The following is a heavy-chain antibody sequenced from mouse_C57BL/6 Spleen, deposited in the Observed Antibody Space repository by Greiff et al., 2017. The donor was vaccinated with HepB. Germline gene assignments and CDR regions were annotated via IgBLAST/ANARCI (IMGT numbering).Heavy chain of an antibody. CDR1: GFTFSSYG. D-gene: IGHD4-1*02. Sequence: EVQVVESGGDLVKPGGSLKLSCAASGFTFSSYGMSWVRQTPDKRLEWVATISSGGSYTYYPDSVKGRFTISRDNAKNTLYLQMSSLKSEDTAMYYCARPSTGTFDYWGQGTTLTVSS. J-gene: IGHJ2*01. CDR3: ARPSTGTFDY. CDR2: ISSGGSYT. V-gene: IGHV5-6*01.